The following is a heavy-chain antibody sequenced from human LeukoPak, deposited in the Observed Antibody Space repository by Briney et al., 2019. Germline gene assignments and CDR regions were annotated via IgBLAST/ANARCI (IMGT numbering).Heavy chain of an antibody. Sequence: ASVKVSCKASGYTFTSYGISWVRQAPGQGLEWMGWISAYNGKTNYAQKLQGRVTMTTDTSTSTAYMELRSLRSDDTAVYYCARAQGGSYDFWSGYYSSWFDPWGQGTLVTVSS. V-gene: IGHV1-18*01. CDR3: ARAQGGSYDFWSGYYSSWFDP. CDR2: ISAYNGKT. D-gene: IGHD3-3*01. J-gene: IGHJ5*02. CDR1: GYTFTSYG.